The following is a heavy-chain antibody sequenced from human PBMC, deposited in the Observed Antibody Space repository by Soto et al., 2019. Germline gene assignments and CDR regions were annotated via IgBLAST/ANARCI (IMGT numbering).Heavy chain of an antibody. CDR2: IYYSGST. J-gene: IGHJ6*02. CDR1: GGSISSGDYY. D-gene: IGHD3-3*01. Sequence: QVQLQESGPGLVKPSQTLSLTCTVSGGSISSGDYYWSWIRQPPGKGLEWIGYIYYSGSTYYNPYLKSRVTISVDTSKNQFSLKLSSVTAADTAVYYCARGSYDFWSGYYTSYYYYGMDVWGQGTTVTVSS. V-gene: IGHV4-30-4*01. CDR3: ARGSYDFWSGYYTSYYYYGMDV.